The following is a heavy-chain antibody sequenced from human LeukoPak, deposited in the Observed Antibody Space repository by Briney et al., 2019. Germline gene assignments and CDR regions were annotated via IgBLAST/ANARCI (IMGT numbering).Heavy chain of an antibody. CDR3: ARVREASKEVTGALDY. V-gene: IGHV3-15*01. CDR1: GFTFSNAW. J-gene: IGHJ4*02. CDR2: IKSKTDGGTT. D-gene: IGHD2-21*02. Sequence: GGSLRLSCAASGFTFSNAWMSWVRQAPGRGLEWVGRIKSKTDGGTTDYAAPVKGRFTISRDDSTNTLYLQMNSLRAEDTAVYYCARVREASKEVTGALDYWGQGTLVTVSS.